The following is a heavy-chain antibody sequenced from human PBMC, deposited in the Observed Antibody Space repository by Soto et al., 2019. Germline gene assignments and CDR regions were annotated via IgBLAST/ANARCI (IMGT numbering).Heavy chain of an antibody. CDR2: IYYSGST. J-gene: IGHJ4*02. V-gene: IGHV4-39*01. Sequence: SETLSLTCTVSGGSISSSSYYWGWIRQPPGKGLEWIGSIYYSGSTYYNPSLKSRVTISVDTSKNQFSLKLSSVTAADTAVYYCARAAPRDCSGGSCYSVRDYWGKGTLVTVSS. D-gene: IGHD2-15*01. CDR3: ARAAPRDCSGGSCYSVRDY. CDR1: GGSISSSSYY.